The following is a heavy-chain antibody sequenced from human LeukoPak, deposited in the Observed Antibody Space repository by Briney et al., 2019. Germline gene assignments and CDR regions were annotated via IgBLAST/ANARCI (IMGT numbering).Heavy chain of an antibody. CDR1: GFTFSSYD. CDR3: ASLYCSGGSCKWY. J-gene: IGHJ4*02. CDR2: IGIAGDT. D-gene: IGHD2-15*01. Sequence: PGGSLRLSCAASGFTFSSYDMHWVRQATGKGLEWVSAIGIAGDTYYPGSVKGRFTISRENAKNSLYLQMNSLRAGDTAVYYCASLYCSGGSCKWYWGQGTLVTVSS. V-gene: IGHV3-13*01.